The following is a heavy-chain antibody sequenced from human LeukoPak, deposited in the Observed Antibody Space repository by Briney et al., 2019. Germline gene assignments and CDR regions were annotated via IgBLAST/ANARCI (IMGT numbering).Heavy chain of an antibody. V-gene: IGHV3-23*01. CDR2: ISGSGGST. CDR1: GFTFSSYA. D-gene: IGHD3-22*01. CDR3: AKDHPFDYYYDSSGYFLY. Sequence: GGSLRLSCAASGFTFSSYAMSWVHQAPGKGLEWVSAISGSGGSTYYADSVKGRFTISRDSSKNTLYLQMNSLRAEDTAVYYCAKDHPFDYYYDSSGYFLYWGQGTLVTVSS. J-gene: IGHJ4*02.